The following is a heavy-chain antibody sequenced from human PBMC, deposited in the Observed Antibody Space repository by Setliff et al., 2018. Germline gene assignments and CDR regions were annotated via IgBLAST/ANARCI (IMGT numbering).Heavy chain of an antibody. J-gene: IGHJ4*02. CDR2: VHFGGDT. CDR3: ARQPSSGAYYNPRPYYFDY. V-gene: IGHV4-59*08. CDR1: GGGSINNYY. Sequence: SETLSLTCTVSGGGSINNYYWSWVRQSPGKGLEWIGFVHFGGDTNYNPSLKSRVTMSADTSNNQFSLNLRSVTAADTAVYFCARQPSSGAYYNPRPYYFDYWAQGTLVTVS. D-gene: IGHD3-10*01.